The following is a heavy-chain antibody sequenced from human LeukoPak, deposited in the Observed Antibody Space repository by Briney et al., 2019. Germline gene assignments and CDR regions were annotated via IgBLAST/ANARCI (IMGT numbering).Heavy chain of an antibody. V-gene: IGHV3-30-3*01. D-gene: IGHD3-10*01. CDR3: ARDLVTMVRGVIITSFDY. CDR1: GFTFSSYA. J-gene: IGHJ4*02. Sequence: GGSLRLSCAASGFTFSSYAMHWVRQAPGKGLEWVAVISYDGSNKYYADSVKGRFTISRDNSKNTLYLQMSSLRAEDTAVYYCARDLVTMVRGVIITSFDYWGQGTLVTVSS. CDR2: ISYDGSNK.